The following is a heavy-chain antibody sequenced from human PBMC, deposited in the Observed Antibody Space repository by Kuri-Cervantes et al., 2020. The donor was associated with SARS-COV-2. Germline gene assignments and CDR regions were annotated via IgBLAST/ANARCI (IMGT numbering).Heavy chain of an antibody. D-gene: IGHD3-22*01. CDR3: AKDHQYYYDSSGYYYFGY. CDR2: ISGSGGST. J-gene: IGHJ4*02. Sequence: ETLSLTCAASGFTFSSYAMSWVRQAPGKGLEWVSAISGSGGSTYYADSVKGRFTISRDNSKNTLYLQMNSLRAEGTAVYYCAKDHQYYYDSSGYYYFGYWGQGTLVTVSS. CDR1: GFTFSSYA. V-gene: IGHV3-23*01.